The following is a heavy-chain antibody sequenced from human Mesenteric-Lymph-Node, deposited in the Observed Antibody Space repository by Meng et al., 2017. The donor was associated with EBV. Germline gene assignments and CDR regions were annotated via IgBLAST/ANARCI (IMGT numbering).Heavy chain of an antibody. J-gene: IGHJ4*02. Sequence: QVQLQESGPGLVKPSXPLSLTCAVYGGSLTDHYWSWIRQPPGKGLEWIGEIYHRGSANYNPSLKSRVTISEDTSQNQFSLKLNSVTAADTAVYYCSTMGDSDGDWGQGTLVTVSS. V-gene: IGHV4-34*01. D-gene: IGHD3-16*01. CDR3: STMGDSDGD. CDR1: GGSLTDHY. CDR2: IYHRGSA.